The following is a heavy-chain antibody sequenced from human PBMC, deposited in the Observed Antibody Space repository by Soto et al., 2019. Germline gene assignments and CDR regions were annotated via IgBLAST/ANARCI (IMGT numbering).Heavy chain of an antibody. J-gene: IGHJ3*02. V-gene: IGHV3-23*01. CDR2: ITGSSDYT. CDR3: AKEQTTGGGAFDI. Sequence: PGGSLRLSCEASGFIFSSYAMNWVRQAPGKGLQWVSSITGSSDYTSYIASVKGRFTISRDNSKNTLYLQMNSLRAEDTAVYFCAKEQTTGGGAFDICGQGTVVTVSS. CDR1: GFIFSSYA. D-gene: IGHD2-8*02.